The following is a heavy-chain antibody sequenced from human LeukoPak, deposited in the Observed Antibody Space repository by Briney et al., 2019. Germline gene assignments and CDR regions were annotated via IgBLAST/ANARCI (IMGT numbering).Heavy chain of an antibody. Sequence: PSETLSLTCNVSGGSIGGHTFYWDWIRQPPGKGLEWIATIYYNGNTFYNPSLKSRVAISIDMSKSQFSLHLSSVTAADTAIYYCARLTALAGHCGAFDIWGPGTMVTVSS. CDR3: ARLTALAGHCGAFDI. D-gene: IGHD6-19*01. J-gene: IGHJ3*02. CDR1: GGSIGGHTFY. V-gene: IGHV4-39*01. CDR2: IYYNGNT.